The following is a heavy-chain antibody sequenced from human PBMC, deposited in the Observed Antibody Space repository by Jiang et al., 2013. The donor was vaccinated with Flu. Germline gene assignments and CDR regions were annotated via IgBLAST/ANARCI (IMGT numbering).Heavy chain of an antibody. D-gene: IGHD6-13*01. CDR3: ASSGGSSWYDPFDY. J-gene: IGHJ4*02. CDR2: GNT. Sequence: GNTNYAQKLQGRVTMTTDTSTSTAYMELRSLRSDDMAVYYCASSGGSSWYDPFDYWGQGTLVTVSS. V-gene: IGHV1-18*03.